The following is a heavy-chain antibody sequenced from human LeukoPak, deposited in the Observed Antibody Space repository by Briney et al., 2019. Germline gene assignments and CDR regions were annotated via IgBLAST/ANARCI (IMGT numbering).Heavy chain of an antibody. Sequence: ASVKVSCKASGYTFTSYGINWVRQAPGQGLEWMGWISAYNGNTNYAQKLQGRVTMTTDTSTTTAYMELRSLRSDDTAMYYCARDRSYCSSTSCSTGPGNYWGQGTLVTVSS. J-gene: IGHJ4*02. V-gene: IGHV1-18*01. CDR3: ARDRSYCSSTSCSTGPGNY. D-gene: IGHD2-2*01. CDR2: ISAYNGNT. CDR1: GYTFTSYG.